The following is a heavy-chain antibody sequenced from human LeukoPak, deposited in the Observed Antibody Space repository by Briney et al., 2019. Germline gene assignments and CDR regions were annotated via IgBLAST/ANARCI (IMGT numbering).Heavy chain of an antibody. CDR3: VRDLTIVGVAQVHH. V-gene: IGHV3-7*01. D-gene: IGHD1-26*01. Sequence: GSLRLSCAASGFTFSSYWMNWVRQAPGKGLEWVANIKQDGSEKYYVDSVKGRFSISRDNAQNSLYLQMNSLRAEDTAVYYCVRDLTIVGVAQVHHWGQGTLVTVSS. CDR1: GFTFSSYW. CDR2: IKQDGSEK. J-gene: IGHJ5*02.